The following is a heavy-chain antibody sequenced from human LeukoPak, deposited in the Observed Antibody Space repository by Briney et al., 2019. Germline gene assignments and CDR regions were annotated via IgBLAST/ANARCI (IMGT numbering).Heavy chain of an antibody. CDR1: GYTFTGYY. CDR3: ATSSYDFWSGTPRSPYY. D-gene: IGHD3-3*01. CDR2: INPNSGGT. V-gene: IGHV1-2*02. Sequence: ASVKVSCKASGYTFTGYYMHWVRQAPGQGLEWMRWINPNSGGTNYAQKFQGRVTMTRDTSISTAYMELSRLRSDDTAVYYCATSSYDFWSGTPRSPYYWGQGTLVTVSS. J-gene: IGHJ4*02.